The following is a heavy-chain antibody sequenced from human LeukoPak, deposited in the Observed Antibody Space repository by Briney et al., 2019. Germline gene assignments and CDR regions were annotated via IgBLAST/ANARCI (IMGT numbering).Heavy chain of an antibody. CDR3: ARDPDYGDPGPFWDY. V-gene: IGHV3-7*01. CDR2: INQDGSDR. CDR1: GFTFSTYW. Sequence: PGGSLRLSCVASGFTFSTYWMSWVRQAPGKGLEWVANINQDGSDRYHVDSVKVRITISRDNAKNSLYLQMNSLRAEDTAVYYCARDPDYGDPGPFWDYWGQGTLVTVSS. D-gene: IGHD4-17*01. J-gene: IGHJ4*02.